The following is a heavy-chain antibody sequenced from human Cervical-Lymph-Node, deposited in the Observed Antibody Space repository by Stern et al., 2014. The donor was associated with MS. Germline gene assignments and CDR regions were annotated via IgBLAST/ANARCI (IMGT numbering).Heavy chain of an antibody. J-gene: IGHJ5*02. CDR3: AARAAIGRQNWFDP. V-gene: IGHV1-18*04. D-gene: IGHD2-2*02. CDR2: ISAYNGGT. Sequence: VQLVESGPEVKKPGASVKVSCKASGFTFSNYDVTWVRQAPGQGLAWMGWISAYNGGTNYAQKYPGRVSMITNTSTSTAYMELRSLRPDDAAVYYCAARAAIGRQNWFDPWGQGTLVTVSS. CDR1: GFTFSNYD.